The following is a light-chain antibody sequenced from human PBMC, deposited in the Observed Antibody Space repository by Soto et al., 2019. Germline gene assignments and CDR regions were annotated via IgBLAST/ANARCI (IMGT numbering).Light chain of an antibody. CDR1: QSISSW. V-gene: IGKV1-5*03. CDR3: QQFNNYPWT. J-gene: IGKJ1*01. CDR2: KAS. Sequence: DIQMTQSTSTLSASVGDRVTITCRASQSISSWLAWYQQKPGKAPKLLIYKASSLESGVPSRFSGSGSGTEFTLTISSLQPDDFATYYCQQFNNYPWTFGQGTKVDIK.